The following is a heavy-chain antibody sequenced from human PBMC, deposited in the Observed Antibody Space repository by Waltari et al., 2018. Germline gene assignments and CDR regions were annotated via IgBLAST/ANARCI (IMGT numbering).Heavy chain of an antibody. V-gene: IGHV4-34*01. CDR2: INHSGST. Sequence: QVQLQQWGAGLLKPSETLSLTCAVYGGSFSVYYWRWIRQPPGKGLEWIGEINHSGSTNYNPSLKSRVTISVDTSKNQFSLKLSSVTAADTAVYYCARPRGYSYGLGAFDIWGQGTMVTVSS. D-gene: IGHD5-18*01. J-gene: IGHJ3*02. CDR1: GGSFSVYY. CDR3: ARPRGYSYGLGAFDI.